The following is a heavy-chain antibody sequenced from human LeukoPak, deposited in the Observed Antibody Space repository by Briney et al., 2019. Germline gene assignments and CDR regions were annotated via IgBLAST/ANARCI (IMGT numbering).Heavy chain of an antibody. D-gene: IGHD3-22*01. V-gene: IGHV1-2*02. Sequence: GASVKVSCKASGYTFTGYYMRWVRQAPGQGLEWMGWINPNSGGTNYAQKFQGRVTMTRDTSISTAYMELSRLRSDDTAVYYCARATRSIYYDSSGYYLPWGQGTLVTVSS. CDR1: GYTFTGYY. CDR2: INPNSGGT. J-gene: IGHJ5*02. CDR3: ARATRSIYYDSSGYYLP.